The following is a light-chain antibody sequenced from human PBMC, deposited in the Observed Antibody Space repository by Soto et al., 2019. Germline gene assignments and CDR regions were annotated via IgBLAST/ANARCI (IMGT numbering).Light chain of an antibody. CDR1: SSDDGAYNY. J-gene: IGLJ3*02. CDR2: DVN. CDR3: WSYAGYFWV. V-gene: IGLV2-11*01. Sequence: QSVLTQPRSVSGSPGQSVTISCTGTSSDDGAYNYVSWYQHHPGKAPKLMIYDVNKRPSGVPDRFSGSKSGNTASLTISGLQADDEADYYCWSYAGYFWVFGGGTKLTVL.